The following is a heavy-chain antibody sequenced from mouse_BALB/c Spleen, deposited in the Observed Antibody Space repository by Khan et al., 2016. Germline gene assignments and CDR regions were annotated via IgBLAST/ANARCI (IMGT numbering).Heavy chain of an antibody. V-gene: IGHV1-7*01. D-gene: IGHD1-1*01. CDR2: INPSTGST. J-gene: IGHJ1*01. CDR1: DYTFTTYW. CDR3: AGEERYSHGSSWSFGI. Sequence: QVQLQQSGAELAKPGASVKMSCKASDYTFTTYWMHWVKQRPGQGLEWIGYINPSTGSTEYNQRFKDKATLTADKSSSTAYMQLSSLTSEDSAVCYCAGEERYSHGSSWSFGIWGAGTTVTVSS.